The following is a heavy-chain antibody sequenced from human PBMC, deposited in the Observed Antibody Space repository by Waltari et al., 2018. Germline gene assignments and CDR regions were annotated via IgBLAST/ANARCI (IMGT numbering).Heavy chain of an antibody. CDR1: GGTFSSYT. CDR3: ANIGYCSSTSCYTGIGAFDI. J-gene: IGHJ3*02. Sequence: QVQLVQSGAEVKKPGSSVKVSCKASGGTFSSYTISWVRQAPGQGLEWIGSIIPILGITNYAQKFQGRVTITADKSTSTAYMELSSLRSEDTAVYYCANIGYCSSTSCYTGIGAFDIWGQGTMVTVSS. CDR2: IIPILGIT. D-gene: IGHD2-2*02. V-gene: IGHV1-69*02.